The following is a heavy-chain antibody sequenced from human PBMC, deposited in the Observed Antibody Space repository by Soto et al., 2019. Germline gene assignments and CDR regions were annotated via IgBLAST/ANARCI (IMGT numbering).Heavy chain of an antibody. D-gene: IGHD2-15*01. J-gene: IGHJ4*02. CDR3: ARAAELSSIVVVVAATHYDY. CDR2: ISYDGSNK. CDR1: GFTFSSYA. Sequence: QVQLVESGGGVVQPGRSLRLSCAASGFTFSSYAMHWVRQAPGKGLEWVAVISYDGSNKYYADSVKGRFTISRDNSKNTLYLQMNSLRAEDTAVYYCARAAELSSIVVVVAATHYDYWGQGTLVTVSS. V-gene: IGHV3-30-3*01.